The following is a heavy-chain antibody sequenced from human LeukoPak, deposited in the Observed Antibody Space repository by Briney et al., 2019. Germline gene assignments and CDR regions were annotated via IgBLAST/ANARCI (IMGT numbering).Heavy chain of an antibody. CDR1: GFTFSSYG. V-gene: IGHV3-30*02. CDR3: AKDRGYCSGGSCYN. J-gene: IGHJ4*02. D-gene: IGHD2-15*01. Sequence: GGSLRLSCAASGFTFSSYGMHWVRQAPGKGREWVAFIRYDGSNKYYADSVKGRFTISRDNSKNTLYLQMNSLRAEDTAVYYCAKDRGYCSGGSCYNWGQGTLVTVSS. CDR2: IRYDGSNK.